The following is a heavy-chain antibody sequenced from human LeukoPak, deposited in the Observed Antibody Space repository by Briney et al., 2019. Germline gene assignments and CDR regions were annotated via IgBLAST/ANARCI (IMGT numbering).Heavy chain of an antibody. J-gene: IGHJ3*01. CDR1: GFTLSTYS. CDR3: ARVLNQVTTCGSSGYYDSGAFDV. CDR2: IRGRSSTI. Sequence: GGSLRLSCAASGFTLSTYSVNWVRQAPGKGLEWLASIRGRSSTIYYADSVKGRLTISSDNAKNALYLQMNSLRAEDTAVYYCARVLNQVTTCGSSGYYDSGAFDVWGQGTMVTVSS. D-gene: IGHD3-22*01. V-gene: IGHV3-48*04.